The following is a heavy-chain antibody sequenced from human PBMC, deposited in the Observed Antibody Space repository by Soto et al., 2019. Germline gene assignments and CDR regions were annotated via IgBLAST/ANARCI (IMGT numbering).Heavy chain of an antibody. D-gene: IGHD1-7*01. CDR2: ISYDGSNK. CDR3: AKDHAPLELKSYYGLDV. J-gene: IGHJ6*02. V-gene: IGHV3-30*18. CDR1: GCTFSSYG. Sequence: GGSLRLSCAASGCTFSSYGMHWVRQAPGKGLEWVAVISYDGSNKYYADSVKGRFTISRDNSKNTLYLQMNSLRAEDTAVYYCAKDHAPLELKSYYGLDVWGQGTTVTVSS.